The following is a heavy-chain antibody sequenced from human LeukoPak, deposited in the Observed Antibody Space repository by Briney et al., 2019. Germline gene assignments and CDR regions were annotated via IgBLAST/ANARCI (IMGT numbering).Heavy chain of an antibody. D-gene: IGHD1-26*01. V-gene: IGHV3-23*01. Sequence: GGSLRLSCLTSGFTFSTNAMSWVRQAPGKGLEWISGISGSGASTYYADSVTGRFTISRDNSKNTLYLQVNSLTDEDTAVYYCAKKWGVGTTTLDYFDYWGQGTLVTVSS. CDR2: ISGSGAST. J-gene: IGHJ4*02. CDR3: AKKWGVGTTTLDYFDY. CDR1: GFTFSTNA.